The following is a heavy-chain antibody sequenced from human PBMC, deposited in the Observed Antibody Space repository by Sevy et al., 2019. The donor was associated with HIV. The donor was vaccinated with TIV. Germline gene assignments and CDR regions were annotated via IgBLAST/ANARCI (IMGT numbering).Heavy chain of an antibody. J-gene: IGHJ4*02. CDR3: ATTKDYYESSGSPFDY. CDR2: YDPEDDKR. CDR1: GKTLTQLS. V-gene: IGHV1-24*01. Sequence: ASVMVSCKVSGKTLTQLSMHWVRQAPGKGLEWMGSYDPEDDKRIYAQKFQGRVTMTEDTSTDTAYMELRILRSEDTAVYYCATTKDYYESSGSPFDYWGQGTLVTVSS. D-gene: IGHD3-22*01.